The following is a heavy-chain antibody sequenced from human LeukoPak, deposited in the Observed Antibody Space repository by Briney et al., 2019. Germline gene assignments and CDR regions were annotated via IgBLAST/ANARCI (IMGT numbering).Heavy chain of an antibody. J-gene: IGHJ4*02. CDR2: IKLDGSEK. Sequence: GGSLRLSCVASGFTFGKYWMSWVRQAPGKGPEWVANIKLDGSEKNYVDSVKGRFTISRDNAKNSLYLQMNSLRDEDTAVYYCARDNEVGESDYWGQGTLVTVSS. CDR3: ARDNEVGESDY. D-gene: IGHD1-26*01. V-gene: IGHV3-7*01. CDR1: GFTFGKYW.